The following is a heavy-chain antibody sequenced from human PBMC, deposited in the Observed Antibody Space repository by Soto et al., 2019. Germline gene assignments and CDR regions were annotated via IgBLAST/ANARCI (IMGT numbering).Heavy chain of an antibody. CDR2: IYHSGST. D-gene: IGHD2-15*01. Sequence: QLQLQESGSGLVKPSQTLSLTCAVSGGSISSGGYSWSWIRQPPGKGLEWIGFIYHSGSTYYNPSIKSRVTMSIDRSKNQFSLKLSSVTAADTAVYYCARAACSGGTCYKPNGNFDYWGQGTLVTVSS. CDR3: ARAACSGGTCYKPNGNFDY. V-gene: IGHV4-30-2*01. CDR1: GGSISSGGYS. J-gene: IGHJ4*02.